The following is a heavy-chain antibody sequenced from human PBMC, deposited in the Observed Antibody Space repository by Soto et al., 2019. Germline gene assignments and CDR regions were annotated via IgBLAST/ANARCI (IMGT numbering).Heavy chain of an antibody. Sequence: KPGGSLRLSCAASGFTFSGYSMNWVRQAPGKGLEWVASISGTGSDIYYSDSQKGRFTISRDNAKNSLFLQMNSLRAEDTAVYYCARDSWFCSSSACFQPYSFDYWGQGALVTVSS. CDR3: ARDSWFCSSSACFQPYSFDY. CDR1: GFTFSGYS. D-gene: IGHD2-2*01. CDR2: ISGTGSDI. J-gene: IGHJ4*02. V-gene: IGHV3-21*01.